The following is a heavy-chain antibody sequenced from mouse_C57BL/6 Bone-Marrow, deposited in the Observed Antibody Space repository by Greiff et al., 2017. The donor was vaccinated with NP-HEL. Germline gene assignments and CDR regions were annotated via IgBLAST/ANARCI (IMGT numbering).Heavy chain of an antibody. D-gene: IGHD2-1*01. J-gene: IGHJ3*01. CDR2: IRLKSDNYAT. Sequence: EVKLQESGGGLVQPGGSMKLSCVASGFTFSNYWMNWVRQSPEKGLEWVAQIRLKSDNYATHYAESVKGRFTISRDDSKSSVYLQMNNLRAEDTGIYYCTIDGNLAWFAYWGQGTLVTVSA. CDR3: TIDGNLAWFAY. CDR1: GFTFSNYW. V-gene: IGHV6-3*01.